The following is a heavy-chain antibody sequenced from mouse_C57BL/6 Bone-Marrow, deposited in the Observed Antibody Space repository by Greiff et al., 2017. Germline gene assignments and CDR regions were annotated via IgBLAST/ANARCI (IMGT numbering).Heavy chain of an antibody. CDR2: IYPGSGST. Sequence: VQLQQPGAELVKPGASVKMSCKASGYTFTSYWITWVKQRPGQGLEWIGDIYPGSGSTNYNAKFKSKATLTVDTSSSTAYMQLSSLTSEDSAVYYCARPYYSNYWYFDVWAQGPRSPSPQ. D-gene: IGHD2-5*01. CDR1: GYTFTSYW. CDR3: ARPYYSNYWYFDV. J-gene: IGHJ1*03. V-gene: IGHV1-55*01.